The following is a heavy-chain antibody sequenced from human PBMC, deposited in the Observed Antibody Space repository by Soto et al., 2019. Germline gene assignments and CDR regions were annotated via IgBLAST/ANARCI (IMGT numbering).Heavy chain of an antibody. Sequence: SETLSLTCAFSGGSISSGGYSWSWIRQPPGKGLEWIGYIYHSGSTYYNPSLKSRVTISVDRSKNQFSLKLSSVTAADTAVYYSARVPSPRGQGTLVTVSS. V-gene: IGHV4-30-2*01. CDR3: ARVPSP. J-gene: IGHJ1*01. CDR1: GGSISSGGYS. CDR2: IYHSGST.